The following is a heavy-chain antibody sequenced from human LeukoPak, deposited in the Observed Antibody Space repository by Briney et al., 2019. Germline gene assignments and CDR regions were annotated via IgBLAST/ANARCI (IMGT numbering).Heavy chain of an antibody. CDR3: AGPSSGYSHE. D-gene: IGHD3-22*01. Sequence: PSETLSLTCTVSGGSISGYYWSWIRHPPGKGLEWIGHVYYTGTTNYNPSLNSRVTISVGTSKTQVSLKLSSVTAADTAVYYCAGPSSGYSHEWGQGNLVTVSS. CDR2: VYYTGTT. J-gene: IGHJ4*02. CDR1: GGSISGYY. V-gene: IGHV4-59*13.